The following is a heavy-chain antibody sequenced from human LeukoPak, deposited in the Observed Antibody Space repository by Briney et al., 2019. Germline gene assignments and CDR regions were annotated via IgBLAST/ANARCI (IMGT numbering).Heavy chain of an antibody. Sequence: SETLSLTCDVSGGSISSGLYSWSWIRQPLGKGLEWIGYIYYSGSTYCNPSLKSRVTISVDTSKNQFSLKLSSVTAADTAVYYCARDAIGMDVWGQGTTVTVSS. CDR1: GGSISSGLYS. V-gene: IGHV4-31*11. CDR3: ARDAIGMDV. J-gene: IGHJ6*02. CDR2: IYYSGST.